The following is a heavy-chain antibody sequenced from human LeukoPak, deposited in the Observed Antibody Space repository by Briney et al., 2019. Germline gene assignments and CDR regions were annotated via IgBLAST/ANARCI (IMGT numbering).Heavy chain of an antibody. J-gene: IGHJ4*02. CDR3: ARYSGCWYFDH. V-gene: IGHV3-21*04. Sequence: GGSLRLSCAASGFTFSSYSMNWVRQAPGKGLEWVSAISSSSSYIDYADSVKGRFTISRDNAKNSLYLQMNSLRAEDTAVYYCARYSGCWYFDHWGQGTLVTVS. CDR2: ISSSSSYI. D-gene: IGHD2-21*01. CDR1: GFTFSSYS.